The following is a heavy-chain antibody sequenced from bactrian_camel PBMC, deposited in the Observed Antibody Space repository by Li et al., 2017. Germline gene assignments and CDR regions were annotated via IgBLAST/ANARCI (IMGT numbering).Heavy chain of an antibody. Sequence: HVQLVESGGGSVQDGGSLKLSCTVSPDTGGNYCMGWVRQPPGKEREGIALIYTGGNKTAYAGSVKGRFTISQDTAKNTVHLQMDNLQPEDTGMYYCASDWRRPLARSLVPNDYSYWGQGTQVTVS. D-gene: IGHD1*01. V-gene: IGHV3-2*01. CDR1: PDTGGNYC. CDR2: IYTGGNKT. CDR3: ASDWRRPLARSLVPNDYSY. J-gene: IGHJ4*01.